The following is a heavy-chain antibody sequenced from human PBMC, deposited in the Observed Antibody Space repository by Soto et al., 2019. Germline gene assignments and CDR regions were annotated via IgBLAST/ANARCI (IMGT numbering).Heavy chain of an antibody. CDR2: IKQDGSQM. D-gene: IGHD3-9*01. CDR3: ARAGTGYYLDY. V-gene: IGHV3-7*03. J-gene: IGHJ4*02. CDR1: GFTFSGQW. Sequence: GGSLKLSCAVSGFTFSGQWMSWVRQAPGKGLEWVANIKQDGSQMYYVDTVKGRFTISRDNAKNSLFLQINDLRAEDTAVYYCARAGTGYYLDYWGQGTLVIVSS.